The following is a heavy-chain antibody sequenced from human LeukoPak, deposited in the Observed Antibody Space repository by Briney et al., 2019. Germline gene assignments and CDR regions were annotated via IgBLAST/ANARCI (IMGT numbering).Heavy chain of an antibody. CDR1: GGTFSSYA. CDR2: IIPIFGTA. CDR3: ARDPRFEVIGWFDP. D-gene: IGHD3-10*01. V-gene: IGHV1-69*05. Sequence: ASVKVSCKASGGTFSSYAISWVRQAPGQGLEWMGRIIPIFGTANYAQKFQGRVTITTDESTSTAYMELSSLRSEDTAVYYCARDPRFEVIGWFDPWGQGTPVTVSS. J-gene: IGHJ5*02.